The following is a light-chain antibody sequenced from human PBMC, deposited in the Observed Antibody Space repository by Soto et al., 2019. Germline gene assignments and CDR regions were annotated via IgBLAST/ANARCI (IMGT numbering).Light chain of an antibody. J-gene: IGKJ4*01. CDR2: ATS. Sequence: EIVMTQSPATLSVSPGERATLSCRASQSVSSNVAWYQQRPGQAPRLLIYATSSRASDVPARFSGGGSGTEFTLTIASLQSEDFAIYYCQQYNHWPRMLSFGGGTKVDIK. CDR1: QSVSSN. CDR3: QQYNHWPRMLS. V-gene: IGKV3-15*01.